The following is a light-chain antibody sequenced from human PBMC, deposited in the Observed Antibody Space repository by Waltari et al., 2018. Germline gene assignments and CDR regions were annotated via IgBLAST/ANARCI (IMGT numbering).Light chain of an antibody. CDR1: QSVVYSSNNKNY. V-gene: IGKV4-1*01. Sequence: DIVMTQSPDSLALSLGDRDTINCRSSQSVVYSSNNKNYLAWYQQKPGQPPKLLIYWSSTRDSGVPDRFSGSGSGTDFTLTISSLQAEDVAVYYCQQYDSTPLTFGGGTKVEI. CDR3: QQYDSTPLT. J-gene: IGKJ4*01. CDR2: WSS.